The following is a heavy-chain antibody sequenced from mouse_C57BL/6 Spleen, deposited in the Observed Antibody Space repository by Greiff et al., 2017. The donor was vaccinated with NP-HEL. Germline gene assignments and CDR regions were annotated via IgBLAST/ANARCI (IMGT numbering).Heavy chain of an antibody. V-gene: IGHV5-17*01. Sequence: EVKLQESGGGLVKPGGSLKLSCAASGFTFSDYGMHWVRQAPEKGLEWVAYISSGSSTIYYADTVKGRFTISRDNAKHTLFLQMTSLRSEDTAMYYCARFYYGSSYDWYFDVWGTGTTVTVSS. CDR2: ISSGSSTI. CDR1: GFTFSDYG. D-gene: IGHD1-1*01. CDR3: ARFYYGSSYDWYFDV. J-gene: IGHJ1*03.